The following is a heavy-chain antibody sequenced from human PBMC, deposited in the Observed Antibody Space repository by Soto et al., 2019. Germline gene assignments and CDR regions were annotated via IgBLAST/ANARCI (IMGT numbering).Heavy chain of an antibody. CDR3: AKRSGYQEAAYLDY. CDR1: RFTFSSYG. D-gene: IGHD5-12*01. CDR2: IGDDGDST. J-gene: IGHJ4*02. V-gene: IGHV3-23*01. Sequence: EVQLLESGGDLVQPGGSLRLSCAVSRFTFSSYGMNWVRQAPGKGLEWVSSIGDDGDSTYYADSVKGRFTISRDNSKNTLYLQMNSLRAEDTAVYYCAKRSGYQEAAYLDYWGQGTLVTVSS.